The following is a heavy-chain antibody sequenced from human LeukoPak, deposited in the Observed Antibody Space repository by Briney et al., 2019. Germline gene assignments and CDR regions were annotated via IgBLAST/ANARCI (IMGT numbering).Heavy chain of an antibody. Sequence: GGSLRLSCEVSGFTFDNYATHWVRQGPGKGLEWVSGIGWNSDNINYADSVRGRFTISRDNARNSVFLQMSSLTAEDTALYFCAKDISSTGFFPYFDRWGPGTPVTVSA. CDR1: GFTFDNYA. D-gene: IGHD6-13*01. CDR3: AKDISSTGFFPYFDR. CDR2: IGWNSDNI. V-gene: IGHV3-9*01. J-gene: IGHJ5*02.